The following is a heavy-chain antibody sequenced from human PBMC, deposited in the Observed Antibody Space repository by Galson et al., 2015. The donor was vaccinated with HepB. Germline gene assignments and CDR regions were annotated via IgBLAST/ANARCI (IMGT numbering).Heavy chain of an antibody. CDR1: GGTFSSYT. V-gene: IGHV1-69*10. J-gene: IGHJ4*02. CDR3: ARDPSTVTTGGNFGY. D-gene: IGHD4-17*01. Sequence: VKVSCKASGGTFSSYTISWVRQAPGQGLEWMGRIIPILGIANYAQKFQGRVTITADKSTSTAYMELSSLRSEDTAVYYCARDPSTVTTGGNFGYWGQGTLVTVSS. CDR2: IIPILGIA.